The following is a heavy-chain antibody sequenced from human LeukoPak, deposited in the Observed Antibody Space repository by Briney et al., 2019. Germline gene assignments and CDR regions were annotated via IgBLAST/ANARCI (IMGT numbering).Heavy chain of an antibody. CDR1: GFTFSSYG. Sequence: GRSLRLSCVASGFTFSSYGMHWVRQAPGKGLEWVAFISYDGSNENIADSVKGRFIISRDNSKNTLYLQTNSLRAEDTAVYYCAKGPAPRLGEFSYHALVDYWGQGTLVTVSS. D-gene: IGHD3-16*02. CDR3: AKGPAPRLGEFSYHALVDY. V-gene: IGHV3-30*18. J-gene: IGHJ4*02. CDR2: ISYDGSNE.